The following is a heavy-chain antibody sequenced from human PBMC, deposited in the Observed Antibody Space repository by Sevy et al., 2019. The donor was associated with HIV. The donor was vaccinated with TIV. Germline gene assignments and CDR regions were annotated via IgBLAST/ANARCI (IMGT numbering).Heavy chain of an antibody. CDR3: AKVHRLLWFGELFYFDY. Sequence: GGSLRLSCAASGFTFNFHGMHWVRQAPGKGLEWVAFIWHDGSNKYMADSVKGRFTISRDNSKNTLYLQMNSLRAEDTAVYYCAKVHRLLWFGELFYFDYWGQGTLVTVSS. CDR2: IWHDGSNK. V-gene: IGHV3-30*02. D-gene: IGHD3-10*01. J-gene: IGHJ4*02. CDR1: GFTFNFHG.